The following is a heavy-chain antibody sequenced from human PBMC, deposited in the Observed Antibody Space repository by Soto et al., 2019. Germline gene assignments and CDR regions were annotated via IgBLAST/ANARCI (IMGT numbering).Heavy chain of an antibody. CDR2: IYWDDDK. V-gene: IGHV2-5*02. D-gene: IGHD1-1*01. CDR3: AHKTGTTFAFDY. J-gene: IGHJ4*02. CDR1: GFSLSTSGVG. Sequence: QITLKESGPTLVKPTQTLTLTCTFSGFSLSTSGVGVGWIRQPPGKALEWLALIYWDDDKRYSPSLKSRLTIXKXXSKNQVVLTMTNMDPVATATYYCAHKTGTTFAFDYWGQGTLVTVSS.